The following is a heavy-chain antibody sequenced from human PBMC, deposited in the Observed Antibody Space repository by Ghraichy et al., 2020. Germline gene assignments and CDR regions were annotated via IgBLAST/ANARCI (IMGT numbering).Heavy chain of an antibody. CDR2: IYYSGST. J-gene: IGHJ4*02. Sequence: SETLSLTCTVSGGSFSSSTYYWGWIRQPPGRGLECIVNIYYSGSTYYNPSLKSRVTIALDTSKNQFSLKMSSVAAADTAVYYCARHEKPDVSYYFDYWGQGTLVTVSS. D-gene: IGHD1-26*01. CDR1: GGSFSSSTYY. CDR3: ARHEKPDVSYYFDY. V-gene: IGHV4-39*01.